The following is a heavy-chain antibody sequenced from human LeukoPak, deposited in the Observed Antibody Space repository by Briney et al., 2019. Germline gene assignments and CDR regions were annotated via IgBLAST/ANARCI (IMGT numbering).Heavy chain of an antibody. CDR3: AREAQPHYDFWSGYEAKYNWFDP. J-gene: IGHJ5*02. CDR2: IIPIFGTA. CDR1: GGTFSSYA. Sequence: SVKVSCKASGGTFSSYAISWVRQAPGQGLEWMGGIIPIFGTANYAQKFQGRVTITADESTSTAYMELSSLRSEDTAAYYCAREAQPHYDFWSGYEAKYNWFDPWGQGTLVTVSS. D-gene: IGHD3-3*01. V-gene: IGHV1-69*13.